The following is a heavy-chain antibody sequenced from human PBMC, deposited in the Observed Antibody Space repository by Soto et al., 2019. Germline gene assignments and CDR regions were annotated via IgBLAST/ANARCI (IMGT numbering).Heavy chain of an antibody. Sequence: QVQLVESGGDLVKPGGSLRLSCAASGFTFSDYYMTWIRQAPGKGLEWVSYISSSGNTIYYADSVKGRFTISRDNAKKSLYLQLKVLRADDTAVSYCVRAQWVLDSWGQGTLVTVSS. CDR1: GFTFSDYY. J-gene: IGHJ4*02. CDR2: ISSSGNTI. D-gene: IGHD1-26*01. V-gene: IGHV3-11*01. CDR3: VRAQWVLDS.